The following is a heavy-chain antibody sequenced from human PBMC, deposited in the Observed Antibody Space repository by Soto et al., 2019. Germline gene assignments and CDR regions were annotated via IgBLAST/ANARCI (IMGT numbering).Heavy chain of an antibody. CDR2: TYYRSKWYN. CDR3: ARALLRYSSSWNNWFDP. Sequence: SQSLSLTCAISGDSVSSNSAAWNCIRPSPSRVLEWLGRTYYRSKWYNDYAVSVKSRITINPDTSKNQFSLQLNSVTPEDTAVYYCARALLRYSSSWNNWFDPCGQGTLVTVSS. D-gene: IGHD6-13*01. J-gene: IGHJ5*02. V-gene: IGHV6-1*01. CDR1: GDSVSSNSAA.